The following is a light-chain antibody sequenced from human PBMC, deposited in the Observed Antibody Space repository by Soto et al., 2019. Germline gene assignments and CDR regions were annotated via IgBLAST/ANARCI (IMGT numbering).Light chain of an antibody. CDR3: QQYGISPST. CDR1: QSVSSS. J-gene: IGKJ1*01. Sequence: EIVLTQSPGTLSLSPGERATLSCRSSQSVSSSLAWYQQKPGQAPRLLIYGTSNRATAIPDRFSGSGSGADFTLTISRLEPEDFALYYSQQYGISPSTFGPGTKVEI. V-gene: IGKV3-20*01. CDR2: GTS.